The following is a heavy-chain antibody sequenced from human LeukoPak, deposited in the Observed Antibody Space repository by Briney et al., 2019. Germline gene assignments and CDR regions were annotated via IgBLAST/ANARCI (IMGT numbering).Heavy chain of an antibody. CDR2: IYWNDVK. V-gene: IGHV2-5*01. J-gene: IGHJ4*02. CDR3: THMLQRRYAETFFDC. D-gene: IGHD2-8*01. Sequence: SGPTLVNPTQTLTLTCTLSGFSLSSSGVGVGWIRQPPGKALEWLALIYWNDVKLYSPSLKSRLTITKDASKNQVVLTLTNMDPVDTATYYCTHMLQRRYAETFFDCWGQGTLVTVSS. CDR1: GFSLSSSGVG.